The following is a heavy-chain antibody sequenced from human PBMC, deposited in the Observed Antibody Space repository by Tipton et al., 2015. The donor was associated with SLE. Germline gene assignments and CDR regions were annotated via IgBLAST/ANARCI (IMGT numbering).Heavy chain of an antibody. D-gene: IGHD4-11*01. J-gene: IGHJ4*02. CDR1: GGSISGNNYY. V-gene: IGHV4-61*05. CDR2: IHYSGST. CDR3: AEYRPLPRLQFNY. Sequence: TLSLTCSVSGGSISGNNYYWGWIRRPPGKGLEWIGYIHYSGSTKYTPSLRNRVTMSLDTSKNQFSLKLSSVTAADTAVYYCAEYRPLPRLQFNYWDQGTLVTVSS.